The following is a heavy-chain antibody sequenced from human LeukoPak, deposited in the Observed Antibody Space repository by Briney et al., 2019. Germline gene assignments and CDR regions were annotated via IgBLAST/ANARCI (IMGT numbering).Heavy chain of an antibody. D-gene: IGHD6-19*01. CDR1: GYTFTSYD. CDR3: ARGRGSGWLNDY. J-gene: IGHJ4*02. V-gene: IGHV1-8*01. CDR2: MNPNRGNT. Sequence: ASVKVSCKASGYTFTSYDINWVRQATGQGLEWMGWMNPNRGNTGYAQKFQGRVTMTRNTSISTAYMELSSLRSEDTAVYYCARGRGSGWLNDYWGQGTLVTVSS.